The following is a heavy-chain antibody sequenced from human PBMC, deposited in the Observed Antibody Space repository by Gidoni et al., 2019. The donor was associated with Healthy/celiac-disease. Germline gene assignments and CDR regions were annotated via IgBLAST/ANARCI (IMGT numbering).Heavy chain of an antibody. Sequence: QVQLQESGPRLVTPSQTLSLTCAVPDVSISSSGSYCRCIRQHPGEGLEWIGYIYYRGSTDYNPSLKSRVTISVDTAKNQFSLKLSSVTAADTAVYYCARDRRDYGDYSSLSGYYGMDVWGQGTTVTVSS. D-gene: IGHD4-17*01. CDR3: ARDRRDYGDYSSLSGYYGMDV. J-gene: IGHJ6*02. V-gene: IGHV4-31*11. CDR1: DVSISSSGSY. CDR2: IYYRGST.